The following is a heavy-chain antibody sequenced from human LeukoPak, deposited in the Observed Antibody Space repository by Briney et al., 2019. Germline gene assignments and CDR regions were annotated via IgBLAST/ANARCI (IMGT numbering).Heavy chain of an antibody. CDR3: TTDTNDYGDSYFDY. CDR2: IKSKTDGGTT. J-gene: IGHJ4*02. D-gene: IGHD4-17*01. CDR1: GFTFSNAW. Sequence: GGSLRLSCAASGFTFSNAWMSWVRQAPGKGLEWVGRIKSKTDGGTTDYAAPVKRRFTISRDDSKNTLYLQMNSLKTEDTAVYYCTTDTNDYGDSYFDYWGQGTLVTVSS. V-gene: IGHV3-15*01.